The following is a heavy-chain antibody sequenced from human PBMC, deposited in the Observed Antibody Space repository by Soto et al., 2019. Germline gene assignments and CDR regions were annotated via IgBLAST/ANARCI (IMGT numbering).Heavy chain of an antibody. J-gene: IGHJ6*02. D-gene: IGHD3-3*01. V-gene: IGHV1-3*04. CDR2: INTGNGNT. Sequence: QVQLVQSGAEVKKPGASVKVSCKASGYNFTTYAMLWMRQAPGQRPEWMGWINTGNGNTKYSPKFQGRVTITRDTSASTAYMELSSLKSEDTAVYYCARGERLYYYYSGMDVWGQGSTVTVSS. CDR1: GYNFTTYA. CDR3: ARGERLYYYYSGMDV.